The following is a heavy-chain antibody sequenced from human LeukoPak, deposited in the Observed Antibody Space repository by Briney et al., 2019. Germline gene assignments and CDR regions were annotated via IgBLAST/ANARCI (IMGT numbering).Heavy chain of an antibody. J-gene: IGHJ4*02. CDR1: GGSFSGYY. V-gene: IGHV4-59*10. CDR2: IYTSGST. Sequence: SETLSLTCAVYGGSFSGYYWSWLRQPAGKGLEWIGRIYTSGSTNYNPSLKSRVTISVDTSKNQFSLKLSSVTAADTAVYYCARVFVAGYFDYWGQGTLVTVSS. D-gene: IGHD6-19*01. CDR3: ARVFVAGYFDY.